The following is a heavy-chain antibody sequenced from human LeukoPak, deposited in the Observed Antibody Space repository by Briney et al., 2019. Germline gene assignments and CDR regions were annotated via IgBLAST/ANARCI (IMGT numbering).Heavy chain of an antibody. D-gene: IGHD1-26*01. CDR1: GGSISSSSYY. CDR2: IYYSGST. V-gene: IGHV4-39*07. CDR3: ARGIANLGATVYDY. Sequence: PSETLSLTCTVSGGSISSSSYYWGWIRQPPGKGLEWIGSIYYSGSTYYNPSLKSRVTISVDTSKNQFSLKLSSVTAADTAVYYCARGIANLGATVYDYWGQGTLVTVSS. J-gene: IGHJ4*02.